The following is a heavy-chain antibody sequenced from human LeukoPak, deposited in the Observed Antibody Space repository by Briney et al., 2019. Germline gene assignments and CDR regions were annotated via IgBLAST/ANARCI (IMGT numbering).Heavy chain of an antibody. D-gene: IGHD4-17*01. CDR1: GFTFSSYW. Sequence: PGGSLRLSCAASGFTFSSYWMSWVRQAPGKGLEWVANIKQDGSEKYYVDSVKGRFTISRDNAKNSLYLQMNSLRAEDTAVYYCARDNDYGDKRGIDYYGMDVWGQGTTVTVSS. J-gene: IGHJ6*02. CDR3: ARDNDYGDKRGIDYYGMDV. CDR2: IKQDGSEK. V-gene: IGHV3-7*01.